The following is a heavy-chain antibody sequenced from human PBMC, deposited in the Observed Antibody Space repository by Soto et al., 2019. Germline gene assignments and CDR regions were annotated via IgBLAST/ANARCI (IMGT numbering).Heavy chain of an antibody. Sequence: QSQTLSLTCAVYGGSFSGYYWSWIRQPPGKGLEWIGEINHSGSTNYNPSLKSRVTISVDTSKNQFSLKLSSVTAADTAVYYCARGLVYCSSTSCYAGTHYYYYYMDVWGKGTTVTVSS. CDR2: INHSGST. CDR3: ARGLVYCSSTSCYAGTHYYYYYMDV. V-gene: IGHV4-34*01. J-gene: IGHJ6*03. CDR1: GGSFSGYY. D-gene: IGHD2-2*01.